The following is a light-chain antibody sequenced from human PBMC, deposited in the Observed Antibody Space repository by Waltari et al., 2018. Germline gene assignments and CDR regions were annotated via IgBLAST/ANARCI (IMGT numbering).Light chain of an antibody. CDR2: EVS. Sequence: QSALTQPPSVSGSPGQSVTISCTGTSSDVGSYNRVSWYQQPPGTAPKLMIYEVSKRPSGVPDRFSGSKSGNTASLTISGLQAEDEADYYCRSYTSSSTFVFGGGTKLTVL. CDR1: SSDVGSYNR. J-gene: IGLJ2*01. V-gene: IGLV2-18*02. CDR3: RSYTSSSTFV.